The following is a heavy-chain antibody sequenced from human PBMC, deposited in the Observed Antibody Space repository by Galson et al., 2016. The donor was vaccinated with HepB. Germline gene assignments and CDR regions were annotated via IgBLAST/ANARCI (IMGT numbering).Heavy chain of an antibody. CDR3: ARVDSGVIILYYYYRLDV. CDR2: ISVYNGDT. J-gene: IGHJ6*02. Sequence: SVKVSCKASGYTFSSYGISWVRQAPGQGLEWMGWISVYNGDTNYAQKLQGRVTMTADTSTSTAHMELRSLRPDDTAVYYCARVDSGVIILYYYYRLDVWGHGTTVTVSS. D-gene: IGHD2-21*01. V-gene: IGHV1-18*01. CDR1: GYTFSSYG.